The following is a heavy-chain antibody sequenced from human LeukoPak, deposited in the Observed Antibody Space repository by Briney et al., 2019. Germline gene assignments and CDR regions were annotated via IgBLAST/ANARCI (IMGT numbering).Heavy chain of an antibody. V-gene: IGHV4-4*02. D-gene: IGHD3-22*01. CDR3: ARGFYYDSSGYYFDY. CDR1: GGSISSSNW. Sequence: SETLSLTCAVSGGSISSSNWWSWVRQPPGQGLEWIGEIYHSGSTNYNPSLKSRVTISVDKSKNQFSLKLSSVTAADTAVYYCARGFYYDSSGYYFDYWGQGTLVTVSS. CDR2: IYHSGST. J-gene: IGHJ4*02.